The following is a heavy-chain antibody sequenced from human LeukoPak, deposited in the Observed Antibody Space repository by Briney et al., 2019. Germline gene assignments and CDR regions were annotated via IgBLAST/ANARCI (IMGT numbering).Heavy chain of an antibody. D-gene: IGHD2-2*01. CDR3: ARDCREEAAANRFRPDCFDR. J-gene: IGHJ3*02. CDR2: IYLGGST. Sequence: PSETLSLTCTVSGGSFTSVAYYWTWSRQPPGRGLDWFGYIYLGGSTSYNPSLKGRVTISVDRSKNQFSLKLGSVTAADTAVYFCARDCREEAAANRFRPDCFDRWGQATIVIVSS. V-gene: IGHV4-30-2*01. CDR1: GGSFTSVAYY.